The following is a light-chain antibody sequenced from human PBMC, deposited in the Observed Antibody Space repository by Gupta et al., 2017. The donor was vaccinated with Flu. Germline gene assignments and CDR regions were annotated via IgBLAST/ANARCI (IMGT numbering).Light chain of an antibody. CDR2: DVS. Sequence: QSALTQPRSVSGSPGQSITISCTGTSSDVGGYNFVSWYQQHPGKAPKLIIYDVSRRPSGVPDRFSGSKSGNTASLTISXIXADDEAXYYCCSYSGSYTSNVIFGGGTKVTVL. CDR1: SSDVGGYNF. J-gene: IGLJ2*01. V-gene: IGLV2-11*01. CDR3: CSYSGSYTSNVI.